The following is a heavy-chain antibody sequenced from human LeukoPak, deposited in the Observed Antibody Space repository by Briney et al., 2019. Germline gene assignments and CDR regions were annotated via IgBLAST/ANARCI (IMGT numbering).Heavy chain of an antibody. V-gene: IGHV3-33*01. CDR2: IWYDGSNE. D-gene: IGHD4-17*01. CDR3: ASSTVTTRGVGDFDL. Sequence: GTSLRLSCEASGFIFSTYGMNWVRQAPGKGLEWVAIIWYDGSNECYADSVKGRFSISRDNSKSTLYLEMNSLRADDTAIYYCASSTVTTRGVGDFDLWGHGTWVTVSS. CDR1: GFIFSTYG. J-gene: IGHJ3*01.